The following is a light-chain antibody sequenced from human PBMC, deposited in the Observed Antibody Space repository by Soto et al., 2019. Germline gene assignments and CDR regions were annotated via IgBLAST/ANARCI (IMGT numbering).Light chain of an antibody. V-gene: IGKV3-11*01. CDR1: QSVSNY. Sequence: EIVLTQSPATLSLSPGERATLSCRASQSVSNYLAWYQQKPGQAPRLLIYDASNRATGIPARFSGSGSGTDFTLTISSLEPEDFAVYYGHQRSNWPPFTFGPGTKVDIK. J-gene: IGKJ3*01. CDR2: DAS. CDR3: HQRSNWPPFT.